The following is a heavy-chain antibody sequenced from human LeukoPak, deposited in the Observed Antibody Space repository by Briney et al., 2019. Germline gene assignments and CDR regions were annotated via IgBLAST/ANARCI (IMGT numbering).Heavy chain of an antibody. CDR1: GGSISSGGYY. J-gene: IGHJ5*02. D-gene: IGHD3-10*01. V-gene: IGHV4-34*01. CDR2: INHSGST. Sequence: SETLSLTCAVSGGSISSGGYYWSWIRQPPGKGLEWIGEINHSGSTNYNPSLKSRVTISVDTSKNQFSLKLSSVTAADTAVYYCARGTYYYGSGSYFRWFDPWGQGTLVTVSS. CDR3: ARGTYYYGSGSYFRWFDP.